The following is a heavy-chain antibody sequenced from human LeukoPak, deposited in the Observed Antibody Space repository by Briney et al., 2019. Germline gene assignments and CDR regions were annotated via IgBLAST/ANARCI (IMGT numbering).Heavy chain of an antibody. V-gene: IGHV3-23*01. CDR1: GFTFSSYA. Sequence: PGGSLRLSCAASGFTFSSYAMSWVRQAPGKGLEWVSAISGSGGSTYHEDSVKGRFTITRDNSKNTLYLQMNSLRAEDTAVYYCAKRMPVPGFGAFDIWGQGTMVTVSS. J-gene: IGHJ3*02. CDR2: ISGSGGST. CDR3: AKRMPVPGFGAFDI. D-gene: IGHD1-14*01.